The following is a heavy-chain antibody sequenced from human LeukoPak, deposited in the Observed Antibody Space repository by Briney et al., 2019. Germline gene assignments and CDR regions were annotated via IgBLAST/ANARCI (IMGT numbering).Heavy chain of an antibody. Sequence: PGESLRLSCAASGFTFSDYYMSWIRQAPGKGLEWVSYISSSGSTIYYADSVKGRFTISRDNAKNSLYLQMNSLRAEDTAVYYCAKDRANWAIDDWGQGTQVTVSS. CDR3: AKDRANWAIDD. V-gene: IGHV3-11*01. J-gene: IGHJ4*02. D-gene: IGHD3-16*01. CDR2: ISSSGSTI. CDR1: GFTFSDYY.